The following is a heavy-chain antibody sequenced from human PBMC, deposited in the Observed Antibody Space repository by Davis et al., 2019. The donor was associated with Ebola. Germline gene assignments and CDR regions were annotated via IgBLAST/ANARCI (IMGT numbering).Heavy chain of an antibody. D-gene: IGHD3-3*01. Sequence: KVSCKGSGYSFTSYWISWVRQMPGKGLEWMGIIYPGDSDTRYSPSFQGQVTISADKSISTAYLQWSSLKASDTAMYYCARFGGLETAGDYYYYGMDVWGQGTTVTVSS. V-gene: IGHV5-51*01. CDR2: IYPGDSDT. CDR1: GYSFTSYW. J-gene: IGHJ6*02. CDR3: ARFGGLETAGDYYYYGMDV.